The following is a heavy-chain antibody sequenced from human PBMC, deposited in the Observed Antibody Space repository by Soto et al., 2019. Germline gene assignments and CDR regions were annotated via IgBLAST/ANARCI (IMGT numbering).Heavy chain of an antibody. Sequence: QVQLVQSGAEVKKPGSSVKVSCKTSGGTFSSYAISWVRQAPGQGLEWMGGIIPMFGTANYAQKFQGRVTITADESTSTAYMELSSLRSEDTAVYYCARSRANYYDSRGYYYSTFKYWGQGTLVTVSS. CDR2: IIPMFGTA. CDR3: ARSRANYYDSRGYYYSTFKY. CDR1: GGTFSSYA. V-gene: IGHV1-69*12. D-gene: IGHD3-22*01. J-gene: IGHJ4*02.